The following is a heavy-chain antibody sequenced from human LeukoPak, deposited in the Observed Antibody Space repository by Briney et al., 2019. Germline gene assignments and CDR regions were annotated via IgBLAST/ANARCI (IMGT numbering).Heavy chain of an antibody. CDR2: ISSSGSTI. D-gene: IGHD3-22*01. CDR3: ATVQREYYYDSSGIMGN. J-gene: IGHJ4*02. V-gene: IGHV3-48*03. Sequence: PGGSLRLSCAASGFTFSSYEMNCVRHAPGERLEWVSYISSSGSTIYYADSVKGRFTISRDNAKHSLYLQMNSLRAEDTAVYYRATVQREYYYDSSGIMGNWGQGTLVTVSS. CDR1: GFTFSSYE.